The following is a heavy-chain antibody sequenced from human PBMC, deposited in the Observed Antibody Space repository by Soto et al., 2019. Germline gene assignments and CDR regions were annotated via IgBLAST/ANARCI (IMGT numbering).Heavy chain of an antibody. CDR3: ASGRYSGNDYSSSLFDP. CDR1: RYRITGRY. Sequence: GASAEVTWKDCRYRITGRYRGWVQQDTGQGLEWMGWINPNSGGTNYAQKFQGWVTMTRDTSISTAYMELSRLRSDDTAVYYCASGRYSGNDYSSSLFDPWVQRTLVTGSS. V-gene: IGHV1-2*04. D-gene: IGHD5-12*01. CDR2: INPNSGGT. J-gene: IGHJ5*02.